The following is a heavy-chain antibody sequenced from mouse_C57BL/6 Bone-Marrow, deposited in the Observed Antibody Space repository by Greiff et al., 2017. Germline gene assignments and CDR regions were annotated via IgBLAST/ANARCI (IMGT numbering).Heavy chain of an antibody. CDR2: IYPGSGST. D-gene: IGHD1-1*01. CDR1: GYTFTSYW. Sequence: VQLQQPGAELVKPGASVKMSCKASGYTFTSYWITWVKQRPGQGLEWIGDIYPGSGSTNYNEKFKSKATLTVDTSSSTAYMQLSSLTSEDSAVYYCARSGNGSSYLYFDVWGTGTTGTVSS. CDR3: ARSGNGSSYLYFDV. V-gene: IGHV1-55*01. J-gene: IGHJ1*03.